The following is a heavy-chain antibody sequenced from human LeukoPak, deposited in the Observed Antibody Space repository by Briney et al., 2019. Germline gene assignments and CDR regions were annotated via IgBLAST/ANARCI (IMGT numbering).Heavy chain of an antibody. CDR3: ARVPGAPSYYGMDV. D-gene: IGHD3-10*01. CDR1: GYTFSNYG. J-gene: IGHJ6*02. Sequence: GASVKVSCKASGYTFSNYGLSWVRQAPGQGLEWMGWISVYNDNTHYPRKLQGRVTMTTDTSTSTAYMELRSLRSDDTGVYYCARVPGAPSYYGMDVWGQGTTVAVSS. CDR2: ISVYNDNT. V-gene: IGHV1-18*01.